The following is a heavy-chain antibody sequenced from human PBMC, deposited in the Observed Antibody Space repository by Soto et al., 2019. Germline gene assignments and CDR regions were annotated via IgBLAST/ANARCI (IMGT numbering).Heavy chain of an antibody. D-gene: IGHD6-19*01. Sequence: QVQLVESGGGVVQPGRSLRLSCAASGFTFSSYGMHWVRQAPGKGLEWVAVISYDGSNKYYADSVKGRFTISRDNSKNTLYLQMKSLRDEDTAVYYCAKDTIAVAPTFDYWGQGTLVTVSS. CDR2: ISYDGSNK. CDR3: AKDTIAVAPTFDY. V-gene: IGHV3-30*18. CDR1: GFTFSSYG. J-gene: IGHJ4*02.